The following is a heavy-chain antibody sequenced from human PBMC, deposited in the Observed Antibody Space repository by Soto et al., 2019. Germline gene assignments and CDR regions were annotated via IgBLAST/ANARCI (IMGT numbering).Heavy chain of an antibody. CDR3: ARRYGDAVDY. CDR2: IYYSGST. D-gene: IGHD4-17*01. V-gene: IGHV4-59*01. Sequence: QVQLQESGPGLVKPSETLSLTCTVSGGSIRSYYWSWIRQPPGKGLEWIGYIYYSGSTNYNPSLNSRLTISVDTSKNQFSLKLSSVTAADTAVYYCARRYGDAVDYWGQGTLVTVSS. J-gene: IGHJ4*02. CDR1: GGSIRSYY.